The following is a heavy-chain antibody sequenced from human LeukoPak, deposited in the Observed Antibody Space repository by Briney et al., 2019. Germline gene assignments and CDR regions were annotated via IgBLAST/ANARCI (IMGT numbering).Heavy chain of an antibody. CDR3: ARAEDTAMVIGGPGY. CDR1: GYTFTSYG. CDR2: ISAYNGNT. V-gene: IGHV1-18*01. Sequence: GASVKVSCKASGYTFTSYGISWVRQAPGQGLEWMGWISAYNGNTNYAQKLQGRVTMTTDTSTSTAYMELRSLRSDDTAVYYCARAEDTAMVIGGPGYWGQGTLVTVSS. J-gene: IGHJ4*02. D-gene: IGHD5-18*01.